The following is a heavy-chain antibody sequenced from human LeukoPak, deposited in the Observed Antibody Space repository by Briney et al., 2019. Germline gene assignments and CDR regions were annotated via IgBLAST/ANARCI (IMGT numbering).Heavy chain of an antibody. Sequence: ASVKVSCKASGYTFTGYYIHWVRQAPGQGLEWMGWIHPNNGATNYAQNFQGRVTMTRDTSISTAYMELSRLRSDDTAVYYRARYSSSSPFDYWGQGTLVTVSS. CDR2: IHPNNGAT. D-gene: IGHD6-6*01. V-gene: IGHV1-2*02. J-gene: IGHJ4*02. CDR1: GYTFTGYY. CDR3: ARYSSSSPFDY.